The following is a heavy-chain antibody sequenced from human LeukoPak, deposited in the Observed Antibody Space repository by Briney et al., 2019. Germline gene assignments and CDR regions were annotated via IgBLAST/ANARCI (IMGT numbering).Heavy chain of an antibody. CDR2: VSYPGNT. CDR3: ARTYQLRYFDF. J-gene: IGHJ4*02. Sequence: SETLSLTCTVYGGSISSYYWSWIRQPPGQGLEWIGYVSYPGNTNYNPSLKSRVTLSLDASKNQLSLRLNSVTAADTAVYYCARTYQLRYFDFWGRGTLVTVSS. D-gene: IGHD2-2*01. V-gene: IGHV4-59*01. CDR1: GGSISSYY.